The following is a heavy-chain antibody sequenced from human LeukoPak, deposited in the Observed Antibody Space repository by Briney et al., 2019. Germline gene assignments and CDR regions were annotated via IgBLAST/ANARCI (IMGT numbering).Heavy chain of an antibody. CDR2: IIPIFGTA. D-gene: IGHD3-22*01. CDR3: ARLFHYDSSGYPLRY. Sequence: SVKVSCKASGGTFSSYAISSVRQAPGQGLEWMGGIIPIFGTANYAQKFQGRVTITADESTSTAYMELSSLRSEDTAVYYCARLFHYDSSGYPLRYWGQGTLVTVSS. J-gene: IGHJ4*02. V-gene: IGHV1-69*13. CDR1: GGTFSSYA.